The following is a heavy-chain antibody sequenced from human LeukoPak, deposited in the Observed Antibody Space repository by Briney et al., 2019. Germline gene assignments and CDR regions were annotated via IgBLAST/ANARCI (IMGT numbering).Heavy chain of an antibody. J-gene: IGHJ6*02. CDR3: ARVEYSNFGWYYYYGMDV. D-gene: IGHD4-11*01. Sequence: SVKVSCKASGGTFSSYAISWVRQAPGQGLEWMGGIIPIFGTANYAQKFQGRVTITADESTSTAYMGLSSLRSEDTAVYYCARVEYSNFGWYYYYGMDVWGQGTTVTVSS. CDR1: GGTFSSYA. CDR2: IIPIFGTA. V-gene: IGHV1-69*13.